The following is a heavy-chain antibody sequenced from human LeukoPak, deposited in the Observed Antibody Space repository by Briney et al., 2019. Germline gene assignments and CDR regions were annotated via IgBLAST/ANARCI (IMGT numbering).Heavy chain of an antibody. Sequence: GGSLKLSCAASGFTFSNYWMSWVRQAPGKGLEWVANIREDGSEKYYVDSVKGQFTISRDNAKNSLFLQMDSLRAEDTAVYYCARDLAGHYYGSGSSFDYWGQGTLVTVS. CDR2: IREDGSEK. J-gene: IGHJ4*02. CDR1: GFTFSNYW. CDR3: ARDLAGHYYGSGSSFDY. D-gene: IGHD3-10*01. V-gene: IGHV3-7*01.